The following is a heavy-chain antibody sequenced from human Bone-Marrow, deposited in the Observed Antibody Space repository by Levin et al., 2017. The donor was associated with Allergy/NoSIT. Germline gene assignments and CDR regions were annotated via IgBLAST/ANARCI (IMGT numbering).Heavy chain of an antibody. D-gene: IGHD3-10*02. CDR2: VIPIFETP. J-gene: IGHJ3*02. CDR3: ARLFDGINM. CDR1: GVTFSNYA. Sequence: KISCKASGVTFSNYAFSWVRQAPGQGLEWLGGVIPIFETPHYAQRFQGRLTITADESTTTVYMELTSLRPEDTALYYCARLFDGINMWGQGTMITVSS. V-gene: IGHV1-69*01.